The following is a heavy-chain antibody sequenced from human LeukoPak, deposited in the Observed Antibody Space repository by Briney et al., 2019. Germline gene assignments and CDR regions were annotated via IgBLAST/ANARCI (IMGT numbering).Heavy chain of an antibody. Sequence: GASVKVSCETSGYTFSDFGMSWVRQAPGQGLEWMGWISAYNGDTNYAHNLQGRVTMTTDTSTSTAYMELRSLRSDDTAVYYCARGRPSDSWAQGTLVTVSS. J-gene: IGHJ5*02. CDR3: ARGRPSDS. V-gene: IGHV1-18*01. CDR2: ISAYNGDT. CDR1: GYTFSDFG.